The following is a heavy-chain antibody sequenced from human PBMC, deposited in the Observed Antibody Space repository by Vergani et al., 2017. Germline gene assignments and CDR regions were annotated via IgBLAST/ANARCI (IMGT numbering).Heavy chain of an antibody. CDR2: IYYSGST. Sequence: QVQLQESGPGLVKPSQTLSLTCTVSGGSISSGGYYWSWIRQHPGKGLEWIGYIYYSGSTYYNPSLKSRVTISVDTSKNQFSLKLSSVTAADTAVYYCAISFVPLRYHRDGYSYSFDLWGRGTLVTVSS. J-gene: IGHJ2*01. CDR1: GGSISSGGYY. V-gene: IGHV4-31*03. CDR3: AISFVPLRYHRDGYSYSFDL. D-gene: IGHD5-24*01.